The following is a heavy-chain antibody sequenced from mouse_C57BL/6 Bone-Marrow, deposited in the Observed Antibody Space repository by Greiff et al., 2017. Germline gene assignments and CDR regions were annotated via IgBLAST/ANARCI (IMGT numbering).Heavy chain of an antibody. D-gene: IGHD1-1*01. Sequence: QVQLQQSGPELVKPGASVKISCKASGYAFSSSWMNWVKQRPGKGLEWIGRIYPGDGDTNYNGKFKGKATLTADKSSSTAYMQLSSLTSEDSAVYYCARRTLLRGAMDYWGQGTSVTVSS. CDR1: GYAFSSSW. J-gene: IGHJ4*01. V-gene: IGHV1-82*01. CDR3: ARRTLLRGAMDY. CDR2: IYPGDGDT.